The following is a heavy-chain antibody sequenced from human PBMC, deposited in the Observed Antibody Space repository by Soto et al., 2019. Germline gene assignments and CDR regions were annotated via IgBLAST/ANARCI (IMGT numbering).Heavy chain of an antibody. D-gene: IGHD3-16*01. J-gene: IGHJ6*04. CDR3: AMVDVYVTPSPQDV. CDR2: INTYNGNT. Sequence: ASVKVSCKASGYSFTRYGIAWARQAPGQGLEWMGWINTYNGNTNYAQNLQGRVTLTTDTSTSTAYMELTSLRSNDTAIYYCAMVDVYVTPSPQDVWGKETTVTVSS. V-gene: IGHV1-18*01. CDR1: GYSFTRYG.